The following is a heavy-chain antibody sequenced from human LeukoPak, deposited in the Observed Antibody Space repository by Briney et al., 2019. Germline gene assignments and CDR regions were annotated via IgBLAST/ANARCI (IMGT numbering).Heavy chain of an antibody. CDR2: IRYDGSNK. J-gene: IGHJ4*02. CDR1: GFTFSSYG. CDR3: AKDKVGATPNYFDY. D-gene: IGHD1-26*01. Sequence: GGSLRLSCAASGFTFSSYGMHWVRQAPGKGLEWVAFIRYDGSNKYYADSVKGRFTISRDNSKNTLYLQMNSLRAEDTAVYYCAKDKVGATPNYFDYWDQGTLVTVS. V-gene: IGHV3-30*02.